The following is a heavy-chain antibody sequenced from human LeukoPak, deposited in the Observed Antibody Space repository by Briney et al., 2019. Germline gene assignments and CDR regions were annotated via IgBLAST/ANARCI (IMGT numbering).Heavy chain of an antibody. J-gene: IGHJ6*03. CDR2: ITASSTAI. CDR1: GFTFNTYT. CDR3: ARVYSSSWYGPLNYYYYMDV. D-gene: IGHD6-13*01. Sequence: GGSLRLSCAASGFTFNTYTMNWVRQAPGKGLEWVSSITASSTAIYSADSVKGRFTISRDNSKNTLYLQMNSLRAEDTAVYYCARVYSSSWYGPLNYYYYMDVWGKGTTVTISS. V-gene: IGHV3-21*04.